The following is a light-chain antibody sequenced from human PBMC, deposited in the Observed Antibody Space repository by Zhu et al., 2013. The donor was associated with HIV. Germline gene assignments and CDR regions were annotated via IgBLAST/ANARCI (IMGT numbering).Light chain of an antibody. CDR2: GNT. CDR1: SSNIGAGYD. V-gene: IGLV1-40*01. Sequence: QSVLTQPPSVSGAPGQRVTISCTGSSSNIGAGYDVHWYQQLPGTAPKLLIYGNTNRPSGVPDRFSGSKSGNTASLTVSGLQAEDEAVYYCSSYAGSNNPVIFGGGTKLTVL. CDR3: SSYAGSNNPVI. J-gene: IGLJ2*01.